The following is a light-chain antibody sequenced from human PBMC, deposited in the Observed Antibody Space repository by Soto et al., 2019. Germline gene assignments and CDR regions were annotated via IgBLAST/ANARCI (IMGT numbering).Light chain of an antibody. CDR1: QDISNR. CDR2: DAS. Sequence: DIQMTQSPSSLSASVGDRVTITCQASQDISNRLNWYQQKPGKAPKLLINDASNLEAGVPTRFSGSGSKTDFTFTISSLQPDDIATYYCQQYVNLVTFGGGTKLEIK. CDR3: QQYVNLVT. J-gene: IGKJ4*01. V-gene: IGKV1-33*01.